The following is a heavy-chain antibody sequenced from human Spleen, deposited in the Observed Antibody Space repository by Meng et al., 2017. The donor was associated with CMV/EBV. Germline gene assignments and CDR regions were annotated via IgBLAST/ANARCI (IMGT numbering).Heavy chain of an antibody. Sequence: ESLKISCKVSGYTFSTYWIAWVRQMPGKGLEWMGIIYPGDSDTRYSPSFQGQVTISVDKSINTAYLQWNSLTASDTAMYYCARPIQLWSSGAFDIWGQGTMVTVSS. D-gene: IGHD5-18*01. CDR3: ARPIQLWSSGAFDI. CDR1: GYTFSTYW. V-gene: IGHV5-51*01. CDR2: IYPGDSDT. J-gene: IGHJ3*02.